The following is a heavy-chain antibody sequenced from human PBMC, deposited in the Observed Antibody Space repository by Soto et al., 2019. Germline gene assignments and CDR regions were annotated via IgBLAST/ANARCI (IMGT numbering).Heavy chain of an antibody. CDR2: IRKGANSYTT. V-gene: IGHV3-72*01. CDR1: GFTFSDHY. J-gene: IGHJ3*02. CDR3: AKTKFPIRIVLVDAFDI. Sequence: GGSLRLSCAASGFTFSDHYMDWVRQPPGKGLEWVGRIRKGANSYTTEYAASVKGRFTVSRDDSKSSLYLQMNSLKTEDTAVYYCAKTKFPIRIVLVDAFDIWGQGTMVTGSS. D-gene: IGHD2-2*02.